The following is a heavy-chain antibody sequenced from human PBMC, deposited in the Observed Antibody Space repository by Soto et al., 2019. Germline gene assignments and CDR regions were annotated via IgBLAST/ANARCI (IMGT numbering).Heavy chain of an antibody. D-gene: IGHD4-4*01. Sequence: SETLSHTCPVSDVSISSSSYYWGWVRQPPGKGLEWIGNIDYSGSAYYNPSLGTRVTFPVDTSKNQFSLTLYSVTAADTAVYYCARTTGRHLDFWGQGILVTVSA. J-gene: IGHJ4*02. V-gene: IGHV4-39*01. CDR3: ARTTGRHLDF. CDR2: IDYSGSA. CDR1: DVSISSSSYY.